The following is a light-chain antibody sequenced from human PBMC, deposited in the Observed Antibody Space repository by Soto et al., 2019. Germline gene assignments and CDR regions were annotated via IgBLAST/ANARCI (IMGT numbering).Light chain of an antibody. V-gene: IGKV3-20*01. CDR1: QSIRSTY. J-gene: IGKJ2*01. CDR2: GAS. Sequence: EIVLTQSPGTLSLSPGERATLSCRTSQSIRSTYLAWYQQKAGRAPRVLIYGASTTATGIPDRFSGSGSGTDFTLTISRLEPEDFAVYYCQHYDSSPPIYTFGQGTNLEIK. CDR3: QHYDSSPPIYT.